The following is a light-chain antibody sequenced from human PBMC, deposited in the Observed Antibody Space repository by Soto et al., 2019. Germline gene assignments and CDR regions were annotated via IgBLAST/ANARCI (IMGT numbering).Light chain of an antibody. V-gene: IGLV2-11*01. CDR3: CSYAGSYTYV. CDR2: SVS. J-gene: IGLJ1*01. CDR1: SSDVGGHNY. Sequence: QSVLTQPRSVSGSPGHSVTISCTVTSSDVGGHNYVSWYQQYPGKAPRLLLSSVSKRPSGVPDRFSGSKSGNTASLTISGLQAEDEADYYCCSYAGSYTYVFGTGTKVTVL.